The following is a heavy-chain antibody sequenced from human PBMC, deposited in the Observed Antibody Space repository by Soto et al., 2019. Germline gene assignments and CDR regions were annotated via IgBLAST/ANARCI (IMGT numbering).Heavy chain of an antibody. CDR3: AREQVIYGDDEVYFDY. D-gene: IGHD4-17*01. V-gene: IGHV1-69*08. CDR1: GGTFSSYT. CDR2: IIPILGIA. J-gene: IGHJ4*02. Sequence: QVQLVQSGAEVKKPGSSVKVSCKASGGTFSSYTISWVRQAPGQGLEWMGRIIPILGIANYAQKFQGRVTITADKSTSTAYMELSSLRSEDTAVYYCAREQVIYGDDEVYFDYWGQGTLVTVSS.